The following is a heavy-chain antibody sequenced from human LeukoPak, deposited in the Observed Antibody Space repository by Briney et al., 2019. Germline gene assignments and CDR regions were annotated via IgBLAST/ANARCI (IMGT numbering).Heavy chain of an antibody. J-gene: IGHJ3*02. CDR2: IKQDGSEK. Sequence: GGSLRLSCAASGFTFSSYSMNWVRQAPGKGLEWVANIKQDGSEKYYVDSVKGRFTISRDNAKNSLYLQMNSLRAEDTAVYYCARVSPYNWNDGAFDIWGQGTMVTVSS. V-gene: IGHV3-7*01. D-gene: IGHD1-1*01. CDR1: GFTFSSYS. CDR3: ARVSPYNWNDGAFDI.